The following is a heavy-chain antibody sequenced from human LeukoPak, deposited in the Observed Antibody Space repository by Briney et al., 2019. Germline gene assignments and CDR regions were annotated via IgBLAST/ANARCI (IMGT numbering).Heavy chain of an antibody. Sequence: KPSETLSLTCTVSGGSISSGDYYWSSIRQPPGKGLEYIGYIYDSGSTYYNPSLESRVTISVDTSKNQFSLQLSSVTAADTAFYYCAREGVTTVGHDAFDIWGQGTMVTVSS. V-gene: IGHV4-30-4*01. CDR1: GGSISSGDYY. D-gene: IGHD4-23*01. CDR2: IYDSGST. CDR3: AREGVTTVGHDAFDI. J-gene: IGHJ3*02.